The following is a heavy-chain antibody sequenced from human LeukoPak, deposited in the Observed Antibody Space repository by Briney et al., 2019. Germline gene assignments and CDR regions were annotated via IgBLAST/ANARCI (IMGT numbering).Heavy chain of an antibody. Sequence: ASVKVSCKASGYTFTGYYMHWVRQAPGQGLEWMGWINPNSGGANYAQKFQGRVTMTRDTSISTAYMELSRLRSDDTAVYYCARVKGRAAATFWGDYWGQGTLVTVSS. CDR1: GYTFTGYY. D-gene: IGHD2-15*01. J-gene: IGHJ4*02. CDR2: INPNSGGA. V-gene: IGHV1-2*02. CDR3: ARVKGRAAATFWGDY.